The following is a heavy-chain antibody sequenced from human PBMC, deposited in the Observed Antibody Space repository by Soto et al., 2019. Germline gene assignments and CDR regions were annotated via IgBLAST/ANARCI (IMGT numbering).Heavy chain of an antibody. J-gene: IGHJ4*02. CDR3: ARVMITFGGVIVAFDY. CDR1: GGSISSYY. V-gene: IGHV4-59*01. D-gene: IGHD3-16*02. CDR2: IYYSGST. Sequence: SSETLSLTCTVSGGSISSYYWSWIRQPPGKGLEWIGYIYYSGSTNYNPSLKSRVTISVDTSKNQFSLKLSSVTAADTAVYYCARVMITFGGVIVAFDYWGQGTLVTVSS.